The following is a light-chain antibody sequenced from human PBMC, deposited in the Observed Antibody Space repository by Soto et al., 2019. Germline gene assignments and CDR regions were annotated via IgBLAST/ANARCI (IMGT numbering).Light chain of an antibody. V-gene: IGLV2-23*02. J-gene: IGLJ1*01. CDR2: EVS. CDR1: SSDVGSSNL. Sequence: QSALTQPPSVSGSPGQSITFSCTGTSSDVGSSNLVSWYQQHPGKAPKLLIYEVSKRPSGVSNRFSGSKSGNTASLTISGLQAEDEADYYCCSYGGSSTHVFGTGTKLTVL. CDR3: CSYGGSSTHV.